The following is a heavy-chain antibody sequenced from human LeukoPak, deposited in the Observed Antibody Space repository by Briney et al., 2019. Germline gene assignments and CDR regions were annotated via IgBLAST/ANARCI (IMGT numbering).Heavy chain of an antibody. D-gene: IGHD3-22*01. J-gene: IGHJ3*02. CDR1: GGSISSYY. Sequence: SETLSLTCTVSGGSISSYYWSWIRQPPGKGLEWIGYIYYSGSTNYNPSLKSRVTISVDTSKNQFSLKLGSVTAADTAVYYCARVRGHYYDSSGYTAFDIWGQGTMVTVSS. CDR2: IYYSGST. V-gene: IGHV4-59*01. CDR3: ARVRGHYYDSSGYTAFDI.